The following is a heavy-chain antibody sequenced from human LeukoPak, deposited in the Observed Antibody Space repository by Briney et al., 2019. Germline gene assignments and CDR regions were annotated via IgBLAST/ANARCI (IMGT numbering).Heavy chain of an antibody. V-gene: IGHV3-66*01. CDR3: ARGFRYQLPNNY. CDR1: GFTVSSNY. D-gene: IGHD2-2*01. J-gene: IGHJ4*02. Sequence: GGSLRLSCAASGFTVSSNYLSWVRQAPGKGLEWVSVIYSGGSTYYADSVKGRFTISRDNSKNTLYLQMNSLRAEDTAVYYCARGFRYQLPNNYWGQGNLVTVSS. CDR2: IYSGGST.